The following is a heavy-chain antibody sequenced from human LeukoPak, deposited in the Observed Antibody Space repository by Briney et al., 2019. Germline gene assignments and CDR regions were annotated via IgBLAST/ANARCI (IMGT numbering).Heavy chain of an antibody. V-gene: IGHV1-18*01. Sequence: ASVKVSCKTSGYTFSSYGISWVRQAPGQGLQWMGWISSYNGNTNFAPKFQGRVTLTTDTSTSTAYMEMRSLRADDTAVYYCAREGEFGAYVEGHWGQGTLATVSS. J-gene: IGHJ4*02. D-gene: IGHD3-10*01. CDR1: GYTFSSYG. CDR3: AREGEFGAYVEGH. CDR2: ISSYNGNT.